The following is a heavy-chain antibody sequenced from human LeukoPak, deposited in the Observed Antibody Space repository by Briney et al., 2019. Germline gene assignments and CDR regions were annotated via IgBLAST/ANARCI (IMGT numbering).Heavy chain of an antibody. V-gene: IGHV3-23*01. J-gene: IGHJ4*02. CDR3: AKSYSYGYSYFDY. CDR1: GFTFSSYA. CDR2: ISGSGGST. D-gene: IGHD5-18*01. Sequence: PGGSLRLSCAAPGFTFSSYAMSWVRQAPGKGLEWVSAISGSGGSTYYADSVKGRFTISRDNSKNTLYLQMNSLRAEDTAVYYCAKSYSYGYSYFDYWGQGTLVTVSS.